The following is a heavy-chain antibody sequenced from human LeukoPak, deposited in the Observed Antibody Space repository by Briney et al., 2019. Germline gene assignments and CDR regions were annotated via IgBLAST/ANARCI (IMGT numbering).Heavy chain of an antibody. CDR1: GGSISSSSAY. V-gene: IGHV4-39*01. CDR3: VSPRGFSYGYFDY. J-gene: IGHJ4*02. D-gene: IGHD5-18*01. CDR2: IYYSKNT. Sequence: SETLSLTCTVSGGSISSSSAYCGWIRQPPGKGLEWTGSIYYSKNTYYNPSLKSRVTISADTSKNQFSLTLGSVSATDTAVYYCVSPRGFSYGYFDYWGQGTLVTVSS.